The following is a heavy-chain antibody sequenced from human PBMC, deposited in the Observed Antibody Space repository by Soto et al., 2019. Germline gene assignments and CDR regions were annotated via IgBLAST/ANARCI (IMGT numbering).Heavy chain of an antibody. D-gene: IGHD2-2*02. CDR3: ESGWLIYDGYYGMDV. CDR1: GGTSSSYA. Sequence: GASVKVSCKASGGTSSSYAISWVRQAPGQGLEWMGGIIPIFGTANYAQKFQGRVTITADESTSTAYMELSSLRSEDTAVYYCESGWLIYDGYYGMDVWGQGTKVTVSS. V-gene: IGHV1-69*13. CDR2: IIPIFGTA. J-gene: IGHJ6*02.